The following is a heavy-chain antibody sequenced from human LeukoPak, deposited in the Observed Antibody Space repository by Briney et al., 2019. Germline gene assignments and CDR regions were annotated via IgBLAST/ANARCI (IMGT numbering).Heavy chain of an antibody. CDR2: ISWNNGSI. CDR3: AKDISVTATWYFDL. J-gene: IGHJ2*01. Sequence: GGSLRLSCAVSGFTFDDYAMHWVRQAPGKGLEWVSGISWNNGSIGYADSVKGRFTISRDNAKSSLYLQMNSLRPEDTALYYCAKDISVTATWYFDLWGRGTLVTVSS. CDR1: GFTFDDYA. V-gene: IGHV3-9*01. D-gene: IGHD4-11*01.